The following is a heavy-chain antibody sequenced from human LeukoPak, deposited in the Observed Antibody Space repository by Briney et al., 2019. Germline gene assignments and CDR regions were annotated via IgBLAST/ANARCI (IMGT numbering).Heavy chain of an antibody. J-gene: IGHJ4*02. V-gene: IGHV1-69*13. CDR3: ARESPYYDSSGYYSGHFDY. CDR2: IIPIFGTA. CDR1: GGTFGSYA. Sequence: SVKVSCKASGGTFGSYAISWVRQAPGQGLEWMGGIIPIFGTANYAQKFQGRVTITADESTSTAYMELSSLRSEDTAVYYCARESPYYDSSGYYSGHFDYWGQGTLVTVSS. D-gene: IGHD3-22*01.